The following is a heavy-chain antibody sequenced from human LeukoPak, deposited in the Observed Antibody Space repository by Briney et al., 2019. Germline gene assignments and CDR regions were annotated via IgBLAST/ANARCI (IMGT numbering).Heavy chain of an antibody. CDR1: GFTFSDYS. Sequence: GGSLRLSCAASGFTFSDYSMNWVRQAPGKGLEWVSSISSSSSYIYYADSVKGRFTISRDNAKNSLYLQMNSLRAEDTAVYYCARHSQLLEWLLYPGGWFDPWGQGTLVTVSS. D-gene: IGHD3-3*01. V-gene: IGHV3-21*01. CDR2: ISSSSSYI. J-gene: IGHJ5*02. CDR3: ARHSQLLEWLLYPGGWFDP.